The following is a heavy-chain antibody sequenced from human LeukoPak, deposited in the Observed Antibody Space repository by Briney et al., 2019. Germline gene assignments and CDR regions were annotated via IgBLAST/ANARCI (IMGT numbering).Heavy chain of an antibody. CDR3: ARDSIRAVSAEYFQH. CDR2: ISSSGDYI. CDR1: GFTFSTYA. D-gene: IGHD5/OR15-5a*01. V-gene: IGHV3-21*06. Sequence: GGSLRLSCAASGFTFSTYAMNWVRQAPGKGLEWVSSISSSGDYIFYADSVKDRFAISRDNAKNSLLLQMNSLRAEDTAMYYCARDSIRAVSAEYFQHWGQGTLVTVSS. J-gene: IGHJ1*01.